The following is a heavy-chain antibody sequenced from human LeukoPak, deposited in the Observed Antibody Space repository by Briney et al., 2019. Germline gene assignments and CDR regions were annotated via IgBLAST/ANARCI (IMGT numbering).Heavy chain of an antibody. CDR3: ARVRSGWYFDY. Sequence: PGGSLRLSCAASGFTFSAYSMKWGRQPPGRGLEWVSFISGSSAIISYADSVKGRFTISRDKAKNSLYQQMNSLRAEDTAIYYCARVRSGWYFDYWGQGTPVTVSS. CDR1: GFTFSAYS. CDR2: ISGSSAII. V-gene: IGHV3-48*01. J-gene: IGHJ4*02. D-gene: IGHD6-19*01.